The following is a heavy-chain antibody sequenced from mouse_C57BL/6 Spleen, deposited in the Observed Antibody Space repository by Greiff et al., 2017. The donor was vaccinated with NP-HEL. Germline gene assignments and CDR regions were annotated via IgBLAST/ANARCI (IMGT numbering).Heavy chain of an antibody. CDR3: AHSSGHVYFDY. CDR1: GYAFSSSW. CDR2: IYPGDGDT. V-gene: IGHV1-82*01. Sequence: QVQLQQSGPELVKPGASVKISCKASGYAFSSSWMNWVKQRPGKGLEWIGRIYPGDGDTNYNGKFKGKATLTADKSSSTAYMQLSSLTSEDSAVYFCAHSSGHVYFDYWGQGTTLTVSS. J-gene: IGHJ2*01. D-gene: IGHD3-2*02.